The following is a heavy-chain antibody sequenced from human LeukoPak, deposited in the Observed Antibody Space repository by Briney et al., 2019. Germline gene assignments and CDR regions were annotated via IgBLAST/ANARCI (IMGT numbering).Heavy chain of an antibody. CDR3: ARSIPYGTTWYGRSDY. D-gene: IGHD6-13*01. Sequence: GGSLRLSCAASGFPFSSYSMTWVRQAPGKGLEWVANIKPDRTTKFYVDSVKGRFTISRDNALNSLYLQMNSLRAEDTAIYYCARSIPYGTTWYGRSDYWGQGTLVTVSS. CDR1: GFPFSSYS. J-gene: IGHJ4*02. V-gene: IGHV3-7*03. CDR2: IKPDRTTK.